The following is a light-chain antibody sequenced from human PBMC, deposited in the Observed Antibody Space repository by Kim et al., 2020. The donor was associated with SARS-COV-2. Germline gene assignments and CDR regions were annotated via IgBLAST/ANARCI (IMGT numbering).Light chain of an antibody. CDR2: LNSDGSH. Sequence: QLVLTQSPSASASLGASVKLTCTLSSGHSSYAIAWHQQQPEKGPRYLMKLNSDGSHSKGDGIPDRFSGSSSGAEGYLTISSLQSEDEADYYCQTWGTGIHVVFGGGTQLTVL. CDR3: QTWGTGIHVV. CDR1: SGHSSYA. V-gene: IGLV4-69*01. J-gene: IGLJ2*01.